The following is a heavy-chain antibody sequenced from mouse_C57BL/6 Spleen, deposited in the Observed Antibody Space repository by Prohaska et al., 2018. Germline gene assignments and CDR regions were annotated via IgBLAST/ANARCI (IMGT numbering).Heavy chain of an antibody. Sequence: QVQLQQPGAELVRPGSSVKLSCKASGYTFTSYWMDWVKQRPGQGLEWIGNIYPSDSETHYNQKFKDKATLTVDKSSSTAYMQLSSLTSEDSAVYYCARSDGYDTNAMDYLGQGTSVTVSS. D-gene: IGHD2-2*01. V-gene: IGHV1-61*01. CDR2: IYPSDSET. J-gene: IGHJ4*01. CDR1: GYTFTSYW. CDR3: ARSDGYDTNAMDY.